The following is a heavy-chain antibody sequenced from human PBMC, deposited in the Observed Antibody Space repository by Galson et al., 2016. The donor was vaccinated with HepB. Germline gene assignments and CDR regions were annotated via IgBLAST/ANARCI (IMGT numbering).Heavy chain of an antibody. J-gene: IGHJ4*02. CDR3: AKDGRKFRGIVTGGAGN. D-gene: IGHD7-27*01. CDR2: ISFDGNKE. V-gene: IGHV3-30*18. Sequence: SLRLSCAASGFTFNSYDMNWVRQTPGKGLEWVAVISFDGNKEYYADSAKGRFVISRDNSKRTLYLQMNSLTTEDTAVYFCAKDGRKFRGIVTGGAGNWGQGTLVTVSS. CDR1: GFTFNSYD.